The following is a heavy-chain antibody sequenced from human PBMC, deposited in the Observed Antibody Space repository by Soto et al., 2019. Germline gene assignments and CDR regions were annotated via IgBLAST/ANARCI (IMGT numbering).Heavy chain of an antibody. D-gene: IGHD6-13*01. J-gene: IGHJ5*02. V-gene: IGHV3-48*01. CDR2: ISSSSSTI. CDR1: GFTFSSYS. CDR3: ARHPERIAQIGWFDP. Sequence: EVQLVESGGGLVQPGGSLRLSCAASGFTFSSYSMNWVRQAPGKGLVWVSYISSSSSTIYYAGSVKGRFTISRDNAKNSLYLQMKSLRAEDTAVYYCARHPERIAQIGWFDPWGQGTLVTVSS.